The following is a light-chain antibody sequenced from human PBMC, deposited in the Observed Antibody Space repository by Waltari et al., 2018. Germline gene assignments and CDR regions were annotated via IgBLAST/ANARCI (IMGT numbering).Light chain of an antibody. V-gene: IGLV1-44*01. CDR1: RFNTGDRS. CDR2: SDY. Sequence: QDVLTQPSSASGTPGQRVTISGLGSRFNTGDRSVHCYQHLPGLAPKLLIYSDYQRPSGVPDRFSGSKSGTSASLAISGLQSDDEADYYCATWDDNLNGVVFGGGTKLTVL. J-gene: IGLJ2*01. CDR3: ATWDDNLNGVV.